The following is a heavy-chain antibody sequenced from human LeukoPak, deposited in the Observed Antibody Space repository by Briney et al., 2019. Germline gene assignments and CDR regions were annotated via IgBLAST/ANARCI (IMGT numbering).Heavy chain of an antibody. CDR1: GFTFSNAW. J-gene: IGHJ4*02. CDR3: TTDLFSDYYGSRGY. Sequence: GGSLRLSCAASGFTFSNAWMSWVRQAPGKGLEWVGRIKSKTEGGTTDYAAPVKGRFTISRDDSKNTLYLQMNSLKTEDTAVYYCTTDLFSDYYGSRGYWGQGTLVTVSS. V-gene: IGHV3-15*01. D-gene: IGHD3-10*01. CDR2: IKSKTEGGTT.